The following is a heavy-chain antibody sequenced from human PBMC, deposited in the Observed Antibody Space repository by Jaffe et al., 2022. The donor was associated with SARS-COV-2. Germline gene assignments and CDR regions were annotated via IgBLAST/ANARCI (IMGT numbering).Heavy chain of an antibody. CDR3: ARVGEWLRLDYYYGMDV. V-gene: IGHV3-7*01. CDR2: IKQDGSEK. J-gene: IGHJ6*02. Sequence: EVQLVESGGGLVQPGGSLRLSCAASGFTFSSYWMSWVRQAPGKGLEWVANIKQDGSEKYYVDSVKGRFTISRDNAKNSLYLQMNSLRAEDTAVYYCARVGEWLRLDYYYGMDVWGQGTTVTVSS. D-gene: IGHD5-12*01. CDR1: GFTFSSYW.